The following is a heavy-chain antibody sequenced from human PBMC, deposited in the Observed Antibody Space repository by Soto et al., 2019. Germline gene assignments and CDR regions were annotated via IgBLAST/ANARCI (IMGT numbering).Heavy chain of an antibody. CDR3: ARGLRLPGSSDY. Sequence: SETLSLTCAVYGGSFSGYYWSWIRQPPGKGLEWIGEINHSGSTNYNPSLKSRVTISVDTSKNQFSLKLSSVTAADTAVYYCARGLRLPGSSDYWGQGPLVTVFS. D-gene: IGHD7-27*01. CDR1: GGSFSGYY. V-gene: IGHV4-34*01. J-gene: IGHJ4*02. CDR2: INHSGST.